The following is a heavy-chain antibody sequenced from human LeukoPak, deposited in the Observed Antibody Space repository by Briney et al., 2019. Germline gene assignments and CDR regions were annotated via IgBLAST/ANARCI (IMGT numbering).Heavy chain of an antibody. D-gene: IGHD6-19*01. CDR1: GRSISTYY. V-gene: IGHV4-59*08. CDR3: ARHGSGWSFDY. J-gene: IGHJ4*02. Sequence: SETLSLTCTVSGRSISTYYWSWIRQPPGKGLEWIGYIYYSGSPNYNPSLKSRLTISIDTSRNQFSLQLSSATAADTAVYYCARHGSGWSFDYWGQGTLVTVSS. CDR2: IYYSGSP.